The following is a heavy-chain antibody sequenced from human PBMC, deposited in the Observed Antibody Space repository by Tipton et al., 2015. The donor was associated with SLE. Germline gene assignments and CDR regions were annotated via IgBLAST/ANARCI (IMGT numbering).Heavy chain of an antibody. V-gene: IGHV3-30*04. J-gene: IGHJ1*01. D-gene: IGHD3-22*01. CDR3: ARARGDNSGYYFISH. CDR1: GFTFSSYA. Sequence: SLRLSCAASGFTFSSYAMHWVRQAPGKGLEWVAVISYDGSNKYYADSVKGRFTISRDNSKNTLYLQMNSLRAEDTAVYYCARARGDNSGYYFISHWGQGTLVTVSS. CDR2: ISYDGSNK.